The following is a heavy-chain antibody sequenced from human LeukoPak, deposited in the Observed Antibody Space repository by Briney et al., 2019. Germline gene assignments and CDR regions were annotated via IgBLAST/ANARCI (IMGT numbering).Heavy chain of an antibody. J-gene: IGHJ5*02. CDR1: GYTFTGYY. Sequence: ASVKVSCKASGYTFTGYYMHWVGQAPGQGLEGMGWINPNSGGTNYAQKFQGRVTMTRDTSISTAYMELSRLRSDDTAVYYCARPNYYGSGSYYQNWFDPWGQGTLVTVSS. CDR2: INPNSGGT. D-gene: IGHD3-10*01. V-gene: IGHV1-2*02. CDR3: ARPNYYGSGSYYQNWFDP.